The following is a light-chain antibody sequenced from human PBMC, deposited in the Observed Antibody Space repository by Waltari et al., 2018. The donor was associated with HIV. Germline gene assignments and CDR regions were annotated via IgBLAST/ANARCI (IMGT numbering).Light chain of an antibody. CDR1: QAIANY. CDR3: QQSYSTPPYT. Sequence: DIQMTQSPSSLSASVGDRVIITCRASQAIANYLNWYQQKPGKAPKVLIYAASSLESGVPSRFSGSGFGTDFTPTITALQPEDFGTYYCQQSYSTPPYTFGPGTKLEI. V-gene: IGKV1-39*01. J-gene: IGKJ2*01. CDR2: AAS.